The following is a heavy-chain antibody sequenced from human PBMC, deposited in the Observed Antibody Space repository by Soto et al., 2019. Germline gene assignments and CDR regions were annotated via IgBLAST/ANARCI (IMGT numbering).Heavy chain of an antibody. V-gene: IGHV4-61*01. CDR2: IHYTGST. CDR1: GDSVTNEYFY. J-gene: IGHJ4*02. CDR3: ARDSYDYISGSHHFAQI. D-gene: IGHD3-16*01. Sequence: SETLSLTCTVSGDSVTNEYFYWSWIRQPPGKGLQCVGYIHYTGSTNYNPTLGSRVIMSVDTSKNQFSLKLRSVTAADSAVYYCARDSYDYISGSHHFAQIWGPGTLVTVSS.